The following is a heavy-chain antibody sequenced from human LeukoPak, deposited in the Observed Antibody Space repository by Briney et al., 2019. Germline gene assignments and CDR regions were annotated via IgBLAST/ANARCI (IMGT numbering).Heavy chain of an antibody. J-gene: IGHJ5*02. CDR3: ARRRDGYNYEWFDP. CDR2: IYPGDSDT. Sequence: GESLKISCKGSGYTFTTYWIGWVRQMPGKGLEWMGTIYPGDSDTRYSPSFQAQVTISADKSISTGYLQWSTLKASDTAMYYCARRRDGYNYEWFDPWGQGTLVTVSS. D-gene: IGHD5-24*01. V-gene: IGHV5-51*01. CDR1: GYTFTTYW.